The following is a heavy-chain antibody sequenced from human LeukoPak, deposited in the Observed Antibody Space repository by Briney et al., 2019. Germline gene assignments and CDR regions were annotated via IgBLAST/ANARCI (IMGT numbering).Heavy chain of an antibody. J-gene: IGHJ4*02. Sequence: PGGSLRLSCAASGFTFSSYWMHWVRQAPGKGLEWVAVISYDGRNKYYADSVKGRFTISRDNAKNTLYLQMNSLRGEDTVVYYCAREGRTAKLDYWGQGTLVTVSS. D-gene: IGHD1/OR15-1a*01. CDR1: GFTFSSYW. CDR3: AREGRTAKLDY. V-gene: IGHV3-30*03. CDR2: ISYDGRNK.